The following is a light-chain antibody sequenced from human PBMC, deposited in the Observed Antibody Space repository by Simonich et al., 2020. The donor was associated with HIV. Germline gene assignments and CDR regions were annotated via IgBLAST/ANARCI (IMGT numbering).Light chain of an antibody. V-gene: IGKV3-11*01. Sequence: EVVLTQSPATLSLSPGERATLSCRASQSVSSYLAWYQKKPGQAPRLLIYDASNRATGVPARFSGSGSGTDFTLTITSLESEDFAVYYCQQRSNWITFGQGTRLEIK. CDR2: DAS. CDR1: QSVSSY. CDR3: QQRSNWIT. J-gene: IGKJ5*01.